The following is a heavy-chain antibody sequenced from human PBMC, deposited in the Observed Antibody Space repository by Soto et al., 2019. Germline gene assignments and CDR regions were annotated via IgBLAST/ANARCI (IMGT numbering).Heavy chain of an antibody. J-gene: IGHJ4*02. CDR1: GGSISNGGYS. V-gene: IGHV4-30-2*01. CDR3: ARQVGGWAPWYFDY. D-gene: IGHD6-19*01. Sequence: SETLSLTCTVSGGSISNGGYSWSWIRQPPGKGLEWTGYIYHSGSTYYNPSLKSRVTISVDTSKNQFSLKLSPVTAADTAVYYCARQVGGWAPWYFDYWGQGTLVTVSS. CDR2: IYHSGST.